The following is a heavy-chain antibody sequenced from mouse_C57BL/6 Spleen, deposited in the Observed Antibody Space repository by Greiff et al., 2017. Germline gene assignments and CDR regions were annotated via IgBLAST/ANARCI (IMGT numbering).Heavy chain of an antibody. J-gene: IGHJ4*01. CDR1: GYTFTSYW. D-gene: IGHD1-1*01. CDR2: IDPSDSYT. Sequence: QVQLQQSGAELVMPGASVKLSCKASGYTFTSYWMHWVKQRPGQGLEWIGEIDPSDSYTNYNQKFKGKSTLTVDKSSSTAYMQLSSLTSEDSAVYYCARERDYYGSRSAMDYWGQGTSVTVSS. V-gene: IGHV1-69*01. CDR3: ARERDYYGSRSAMDY.